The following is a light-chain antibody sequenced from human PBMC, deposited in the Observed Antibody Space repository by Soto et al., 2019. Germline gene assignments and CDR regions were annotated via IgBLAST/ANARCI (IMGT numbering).Light chain of an antibody. CDR1: QNIRTY. Sequence: DIQVTQSPSSLSASVGDRVTITCRASQNIRTYLTWYQQKPGKAPKLLIYEASDLQSGVPSRFSGSGSGTEFTLTISSLQPDDFATYYCQHYNSYSEAFGQGTKVDIK. CDR2: EAS. CDR3: QHYNSYSEA. J-gene: IGKJ1*01. V-gene: IGKV1-5*01.